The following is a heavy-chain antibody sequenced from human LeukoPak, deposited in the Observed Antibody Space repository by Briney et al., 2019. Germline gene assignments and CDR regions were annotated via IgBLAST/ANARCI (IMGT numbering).Heavy chain of an antibody. D-gene: IGHD3-22*01. CDR3: ARTMIVVDWFDP. CDR2: INPNSGGT. CDR1: GYTFTGYY. Sequence: ASVKVSCKASGYTFTGYYMHWVRQAPGQGLEWMGWINPNSGGTNYAQKFQGRVTMTRDTSISTAYMELSRLRSDDTAVYYCARTMIVVDWFDPWGQGTLVTVSS. V-gene: IGHV1-2*02. J-gene: IGHJ5*02.